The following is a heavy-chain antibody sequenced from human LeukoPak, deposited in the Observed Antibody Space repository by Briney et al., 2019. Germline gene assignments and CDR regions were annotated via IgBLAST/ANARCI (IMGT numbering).Heavy chain of an antibody. J-gene: IGHJ4*02. Sequence: PGGSLRLSCAASRFTVSSNYMSWVRQAPGKGLEWVSVIYSGGSTYYADSVKGRFTISRDNSKNTLYLQMNSLRAEDTAVYYCARDRPSGSYSIFDYWGQGTLVTVSS. CDR3: ARDRPSGSYSIFDY. CDR2: IYSGGST. V-gene: IGHV3-53*05. CDR1: RFTVSSNY. D-gene: IGHD1-26*01.